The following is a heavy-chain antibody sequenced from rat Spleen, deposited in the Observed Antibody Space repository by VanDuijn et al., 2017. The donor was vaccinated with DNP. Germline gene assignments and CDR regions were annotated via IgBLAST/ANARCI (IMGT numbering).Heavy chain of an antibody. CDR3: IGGERRAMDA. Sequence: EVQLVESGGDLVQPGRSLALSCVASGLTFNNYWMTWFRQVPGRGLEWVASITTSSGRTFYPDSVKGRFTMSRDNAKNTLYLQMNSLWSEDTATYYCIGGERRAMDAWGQGTSVTVSS. J-gene: IGHJ4*01. V-gene: IGHV5-31*01. CDR1: GLTFNNYW. CDR2: ITTSSGRT.